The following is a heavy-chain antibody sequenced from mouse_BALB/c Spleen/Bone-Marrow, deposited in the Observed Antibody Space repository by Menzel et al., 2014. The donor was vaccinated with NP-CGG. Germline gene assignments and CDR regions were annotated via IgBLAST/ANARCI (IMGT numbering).Heavy chain of an antibody. D-gene: IGHD3-3*01. J-gene: IGHJ3*01. Sequence: EVQGVESGGGLVQPGGSLKLSCAASGFTFSSYTMSWVRQTPEKRLEWVAYISNGGGSTYYPDTVKGRFTISRDNAKNSLYLQMSSLKSEDTAMYYYARRAGAYWGQGTLVTVSA. CDR3: ARRAGAY. CDR2: ISNGGGST. CDR1: GFTFSSYT. V-gene: IGHV5-12-2*01.